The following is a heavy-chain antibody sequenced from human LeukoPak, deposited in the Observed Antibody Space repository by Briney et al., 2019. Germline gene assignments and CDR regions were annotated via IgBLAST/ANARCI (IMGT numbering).Heavy chain of an antibody. Sequence: SGGSLRLSCVASGFTFSSHWMHWVRQVPGKGLMWVSRINGDGSRIHYGDSVKGRFTISRDNAKNTLYLQMTSLRGDDTAIYFCARDALGERTKFDSWGHGSLVTVSS. CDR3: ARDALGERTKFDS. CDR2: INGDGSRI. D-gene: IGHD1-1*01. J-gene: IGHJ4*01. V-gene: IGHV3-74*01. CDR1: GFTFSSHW.